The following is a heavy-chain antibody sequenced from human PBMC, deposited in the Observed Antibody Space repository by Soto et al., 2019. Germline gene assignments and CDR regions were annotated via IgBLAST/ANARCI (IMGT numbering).Heavy chain of an antibody. J-gene: IGHJ4*02. Sequence: QITLKESGPALVKPTQTLTLTCTFSGFSLSTSGVGVGWIRQPPGKALEWLALIYWDDDKRYSPSLKSRLALTQDTSKNHVVLTMTNVDPVDTATYYCLDRAEQPRGGYYFDSWGQGTLVTVSS. D-gene: IGHD1-26*01. V-gene: IGHV2-5*02. CDR3: LDRAEQPRGGYYFDS. CDR1: GFSLSTSGVG. CDR2: IYWDDDK.